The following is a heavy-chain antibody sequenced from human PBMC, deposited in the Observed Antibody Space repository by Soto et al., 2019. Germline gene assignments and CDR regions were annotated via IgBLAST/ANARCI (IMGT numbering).Heavy chain of an antibody. J-gene: IGHJ4*02. CDR3: ARDFSRLGLHLD. CDR2: IFYSGAT. CDR1: GDSINSGDHF. V-gene: IGHV4-31*03. Sequence: SETLSLTCTVSGDSINSGDHFWTWIRQKPGKGLEWIGYIFYSGATYYNPSLKTRVTISIDKSKNHFSLNLGSVTAADTAVYYCARDFSRLGLHLDWGQGTLVTVSS. D-gene: IGHD3-3*01.